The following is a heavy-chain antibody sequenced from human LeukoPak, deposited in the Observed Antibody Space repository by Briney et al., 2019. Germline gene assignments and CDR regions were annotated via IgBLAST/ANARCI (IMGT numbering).Heavy chain of an antibody. V-gene: IGHV4-39*01. Sequence: SETLSLTCTVSGGSVTTSTYYWGWIRQPPGKGLEWIGTIKNSGITHYNPSLKSRLTMPVDTSKNQFSLKLNSVTAADTAVYYCATRRSGSYSEYWGQGILVTVSS. CDR1: GGSVTTSTYY. CDR2: IKNSGIT. CDR3: ATRRSGSYSEY. J-gene: IGHJ4*02. D-gene: IGHD1-26*01.